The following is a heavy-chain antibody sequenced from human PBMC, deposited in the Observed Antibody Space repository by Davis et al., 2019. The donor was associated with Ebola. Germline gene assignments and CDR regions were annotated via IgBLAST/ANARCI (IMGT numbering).Heavy chain of an antibody. CDR1: GFIINGYG. V-gene: IGHV3-48*02. Sequence: GESLKISCAASGFIINGYGLNWVRQAPGKGLEWVSFISVGSDKSYYADSVQGRFTISRDNAKNSLYLQMNSLRDEDTAVYYCALRSLGTYSGHFLANWGQGTLVTVSS. CDR2: ISVGSDKS. CDR3: ALRSLGTYSGHFLAN. J-gene: IGHJ4*02. D-gene: IGHD1-26*01.